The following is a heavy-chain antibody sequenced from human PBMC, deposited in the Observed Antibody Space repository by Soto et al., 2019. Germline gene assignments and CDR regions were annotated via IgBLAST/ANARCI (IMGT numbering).Heavy chain of an antibody. V-gene: IGHV1-24*01. CDR2: FDPEDGET. CDR1: GYTLTELS. D-gene: IGHD3-10*01. J-gene: IGHJ6*02. CDR3: ATGSSIAGQRDYYYYGMDV. Sequence: GASVKVSCKVSGYTLTELSMHWVRQAPGKGLEWMGGFDPEDGETIYAQKFQGRVTMTEDTSTDTAYMELSSLRSEDTAVYYCATGSSIAGQRDYYYYGMDVWGQGTTVTVSS.